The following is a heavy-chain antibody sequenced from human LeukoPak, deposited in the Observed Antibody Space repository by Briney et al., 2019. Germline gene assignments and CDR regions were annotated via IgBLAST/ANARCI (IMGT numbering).Heavy chain of an antibody. D-gene: IGHD6-25*01. CDR2: MNPNSGNT. V-gene: IGHV1-8*01. CDR1: GYTFTSYD. J-gene: IGHJ4*02. Sequence: ASVKVSCKASGYTFTSYDINWVRQATGQGLEWMGWMNPNSGNTGYAQKFQGRVTMTRDTSTSTVYMELSSLRSEDTAVYYCARDPGKRFDYWGQGTLVTVSS. CDR3: ARDPGKRFDY.